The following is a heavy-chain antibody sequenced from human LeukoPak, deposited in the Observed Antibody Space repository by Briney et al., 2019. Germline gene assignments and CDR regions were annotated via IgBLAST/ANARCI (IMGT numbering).Heavy chain of an antibody. J-gene: IGHJ4*02. CDR2: IKQDGSEK. Sequence: GGSLRLPCAACGFPFINCWLRWGPQAPGKGLEWVTTIKQDGSEKYYVDSVKGRFTISRDNAKNSLYLQMNSLRAEDTAVYYCAGTWAKYYFDPRGQGTLVTVSS. CDR3: AGTWAKYYFDP. CDR1: GFPFINCW. V-gene: IGHV3-7*05.